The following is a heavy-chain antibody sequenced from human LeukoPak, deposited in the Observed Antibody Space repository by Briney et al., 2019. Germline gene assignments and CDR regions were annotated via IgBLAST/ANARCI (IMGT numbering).Heavy chain of an antibody. V-gene: IGHV3-74*01. J-gene: IGHJ6*02. CDR2: INSDGSST. Sequence: GGSLRLSCAASGFTFSSYWMHWVRQAPGKGLVWVSRINSDGSSTSYADSVKGRFTISRDNAKNTLYLQMNSLRAEDTAVYYCARDLNVLRYFDWLPYGMDVWGQGTTVNVSS. CDR1: GFTFSSYW. D-gene: IGHD3-9*01. CDR3: ARDLNVLRYFDWLPYGMDV.